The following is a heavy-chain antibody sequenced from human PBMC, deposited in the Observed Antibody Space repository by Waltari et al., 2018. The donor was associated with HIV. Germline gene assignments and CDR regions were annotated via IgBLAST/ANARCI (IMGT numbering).Heavy chain of an antibody. CDR1: VGSISIGSYH. Sequence: QVQLQESGPGLVKPSQTLSLTCTVSVGSISIGSYHWSWSRQPAGKGLEWIGRLYTSGSTDYNPSLKSRATISGDTSKNQFSLKLSSVTAADTAVYYCARAVVGGYDLGNNWFDPWGQGTLVTVSS. D-gene: IGHD5-12*01. CDR3: ARAVVGGYDLGNNWFDP. CDR2: LYTSGST. V-gene: IGHV4-61*02. J-gene: IGHJ5*02.